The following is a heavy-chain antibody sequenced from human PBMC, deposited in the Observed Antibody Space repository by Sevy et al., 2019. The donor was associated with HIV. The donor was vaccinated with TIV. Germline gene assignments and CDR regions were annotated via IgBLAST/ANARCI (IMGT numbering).Heavy chain of an antibody. Sequence: ASVKVSCKASGYTFTGYYMHWVRQAPGQGLEWMGWINPNSGGTNYGQKFQGRVTMTRDTSISTAYMELSRLRSDDTAVYYCAAPYDSSGYSLDYWGQGTLVTVSS. CDR3: AAPYDSSGYSLDY. D-gene: IGHD3-22*01. CDR1: GYTFTGYY. V-gene: IGHV1-2*02. J-gene: IGHJ4*02. CDR2: INPNSGGT.